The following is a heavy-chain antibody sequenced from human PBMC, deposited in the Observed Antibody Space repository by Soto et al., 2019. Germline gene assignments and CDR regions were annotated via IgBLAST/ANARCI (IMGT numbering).Heavy chain of an antibody. V-gene: IGHV1-18*01. Sequence: EASVKVSCTASGYTFTINGISWVRQAPGQGLEWMGWISAYNGNTNYAQKLQGRVTMTTDTSTSTAYMELRSLRSDDTAVYYCARGGMIVVVIDFDYWGQGTLVTVSS. CDR2: ISAYNGNT. CDR1: GYTFTING. CDR3: ARGGMIVVVIDFDY. J-gene: IGHJ4*02. D-gene: IGHD3-22*01.